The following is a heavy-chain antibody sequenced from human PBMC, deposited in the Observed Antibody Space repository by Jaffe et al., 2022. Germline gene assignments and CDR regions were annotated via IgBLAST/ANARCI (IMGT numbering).Heavy chain of an antibody. Sequence: EVQLVESGGGLVQPGGSLRLSCAASGFTFSSYEMNWVRQAPGKGLEWVSYISSSGSTIYYADSVKGRFTISRDNAKNSLYLQMNSLRAEDTAVYYCARDENTGYSYGTIDYWGQGTLVTVSS. CDR3: ARDENTGYSYGTIDY. CDR2: ISSSGSTI. D-gene: IGHD5-18*01. V-gene: IGHV3-48*03. J-gene: IGHJ4*02. CDR1: GFTFSSYE.